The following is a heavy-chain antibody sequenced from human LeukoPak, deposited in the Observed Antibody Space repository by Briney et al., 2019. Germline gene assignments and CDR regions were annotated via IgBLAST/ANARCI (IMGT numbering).Heavy chain of an antibody. CDR3: ARGDLVGADDTKFYT. CDR1: GYTFTSYD. J-gene: IGHJ5*02. CDR2: MNPNSGNT. D-gene: IGHD1-26*01. Sequence: ASVKVSCKASGYTFTSYDINWVRQATGQGLEWMGWMNPNSGNTGYAQKFQGRVTITRNTSISTAYMELSSLRSEDTAVYYCARGDLVGADDTKFYTCGQGTLVTVSS. V-gene: IGHV1-8*03.